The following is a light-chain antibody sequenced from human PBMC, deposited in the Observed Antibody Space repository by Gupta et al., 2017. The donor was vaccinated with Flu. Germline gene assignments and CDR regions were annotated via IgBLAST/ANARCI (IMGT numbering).Light chain of an antibody. J-gene: IGKJ2*01. V-gene: IGKV1-39*01. Sequence: DIQVTQPSSSLSASVGGRVTITCRASQSISSALNWYQQKPGKAPQLLFYGASRWKSGVPSRFSGSGCGTDFTLTISSRQPEDFATYYCQHKNITPYSFGQGTQMDIK. CDR2: GAS. CDR3: QHKNITPYS. CDR1: QSISSA.